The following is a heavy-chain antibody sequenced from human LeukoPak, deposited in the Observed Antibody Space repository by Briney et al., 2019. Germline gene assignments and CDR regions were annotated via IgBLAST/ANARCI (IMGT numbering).Heavy chain of an antibody. CDR3: ARMLSTSSHDS. Sequence: GGSLRLSCAASGFTFSDYYMSWIRQAPGKGLEWVSYISSSGSTIYYADSVKGRFTISRDNAKNSLYLQMDSLRAEDSAVYYCARMLSTSSHDSWGQGTLVTVSS. J-gene: IGHJ4*02. V-gene: IGHV3-11*04. CDR1: GFTFSDYY. D-gene: IGHD2-2*01. CDR2: ISSSGSTI.